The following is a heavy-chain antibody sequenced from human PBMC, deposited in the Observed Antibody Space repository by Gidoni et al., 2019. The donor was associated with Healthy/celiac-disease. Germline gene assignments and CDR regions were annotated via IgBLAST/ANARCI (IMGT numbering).Heavy chain of an antibody. Sequence: QVQLVQSGAEVKKPGASVKVSGTDPGYTCTGYYMQGVRQAPGQGLEWMGWINPNSGGTNYAQKFQGRVTMTRDTSISTAYMELSRLRSDDTAVYYCARAVAGQRGYFDYWGQGTLVTVSS. V-gene: IGHV1-2*02. CDR2: INPNSGGT. CDR3: ARAVAGQRGYFDY. D-gene: IGHD6-19*01. J-gene: IGHJ4*02. CDR1: GYTCTGYY.